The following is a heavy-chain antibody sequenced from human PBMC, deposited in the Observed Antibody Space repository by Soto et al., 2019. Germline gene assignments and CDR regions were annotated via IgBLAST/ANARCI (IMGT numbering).Heavy chain of an antibody. CDR2: ISGSGGST. J-gene: IGHJ6*02. V-gene: IGHV3-23*01. D-gene: IGHD4-17*01. CDR1: GFTFSSYA. CDR3: AKEAGSVTTDESYYGTDV. Sequence: GGYLRLSCAASGFTFSSYAMSLVRQAPGKGLEWVSAISGSGGSTYYADSVKGRFTISRDNSKNTLYLQMNSLRAEDTAVYYCAKEAGSVTTDESYYGTDVWGPATTVTVSS.